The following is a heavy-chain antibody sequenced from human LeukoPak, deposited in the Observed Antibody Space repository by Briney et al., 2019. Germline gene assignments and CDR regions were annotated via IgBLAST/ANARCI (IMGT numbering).Heavy chain of an antibody. Sequence: ASVKVSCTVSGFRFSRFGVSSVRQAPGQGLEWVGWISTYFGVTHYAEKFEDRVTMTIDTTTTTAYMELMSLRYDDTAVYYCAIDSDYGGNGNGDWFDPWGEGTVVTVSS. CDR3: AIDSDYGGNGNGDWFDP. V-gene: IGHV1-18*04. J-gene: IGHJ5*02. CDR1: GFRFSRFG. D-gene: IGHD4-23*01. CDR2: ISTYFGVT.